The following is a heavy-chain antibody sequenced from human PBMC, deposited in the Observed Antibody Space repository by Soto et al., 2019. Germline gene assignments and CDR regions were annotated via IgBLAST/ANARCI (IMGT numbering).Heavy chain of an antibody. CDR3: ARRSNYGEFDY. CDR2: IYHSGST. Sequence: LSLTCAVSGYSISSGYYWGWIRQPPGKGLEWIGSIYHSGSTYYNPSLKSQVTISVDTSKNQCSLKLSSVTAADTAVYYCARRSNYGEFDYWGQGTLVTVSS. CDR1: GYSISSGYY. D-gene: IGHD4-4*01. J-gene: IGHJ4*02. V-gene: IGHV4-38-2*01.